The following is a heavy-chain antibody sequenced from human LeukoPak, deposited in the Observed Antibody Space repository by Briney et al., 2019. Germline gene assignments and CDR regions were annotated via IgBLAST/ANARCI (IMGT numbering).Heavy chain of an antibody. CDR2: ASYSGTT. V-gene: IGHV4-59*12. CDR1: GGSISSYY. D-gene: IGHD3-9*01. CDR3: ARDYDVLTAYPPTQLFDP. Sequence: PSDTLSLTCTVSGGSISSYYWTWIRQPPGKGLEWLGYASYSGTTNYNPSLKSRVTMSVDTSKNQFSLKLNSVTAADTAVYYCARDYDVLTAYPPTQLFDPWGQGTLVTVSS. J-gene: IGHJ5*02.